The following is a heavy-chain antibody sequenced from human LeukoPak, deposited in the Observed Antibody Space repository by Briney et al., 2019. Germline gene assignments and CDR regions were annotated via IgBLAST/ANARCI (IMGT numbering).Heavy chain of an antibody. CDR2: ILYDGSNK. V-gene: IGHV3-30*14. J-gene: IGHJ3*02. D-gene: IGHD6-19*01. CDR3: ARDRYTAVDGPDAFDI. Sequence: GRPLRLSCAASGFTFSSYAMHWVRQAPGKGVEGVADILYDGSNKYYADSVKGRFSISRDNSKNMAYLQMNSLRAQDPALYYCARDRYTAVDGPDAFDIWGQGTMVTVSS. CDR1: GFTFSSYA.